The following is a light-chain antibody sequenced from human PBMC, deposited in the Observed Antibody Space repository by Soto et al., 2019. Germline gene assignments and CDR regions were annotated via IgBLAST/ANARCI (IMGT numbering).Light chain of an antibody. Sequence: EIVMTQSPATLSVSPGEGATLSCRASQSISSNLAWYQQKPGQAPRLLITGASTRATGIAARISGSGSGTEFTLTISSLQSEDLAVYYCQQYNNWPWTFGQGTKVEIK. CDR3: QQYNNWPWT. CDR2: GAS. V-gene: IGKV3-15*01. J-gene: IGKJ1*01. CDR1: QSISSN.